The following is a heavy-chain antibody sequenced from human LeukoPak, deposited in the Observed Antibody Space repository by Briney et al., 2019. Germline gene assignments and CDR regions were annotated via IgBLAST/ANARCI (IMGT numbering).Heavy chain of an antibody. CDR1: GYSFTSYW. Sequence: LGESLQTSCKGSGYSFTSYWSGWGRQIQGKGVGGRGIIYPGDSDTSYSPTFQGQVTISADESISTAYLQWSSLKASDTAMYYCARQSERTGYYNTFDYWGQGTLVTVSS. CDR3: ARQSERTGYYNTFDY. D-gene: IGHD3-9*01. CDR2: IYPGDSDT. V-gene: IGHV5-51*01. J-gene: IGHJ4*02.